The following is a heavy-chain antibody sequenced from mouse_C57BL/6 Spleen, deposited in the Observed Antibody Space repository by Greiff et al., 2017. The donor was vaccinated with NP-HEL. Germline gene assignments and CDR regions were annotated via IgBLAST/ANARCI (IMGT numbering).Heavy chain of an antibody. CDR1: GYTFTSYW. D-gene: IGHD1-1*01. CDR2: INPSSGYT. V-gene: IGHV1-7*01. J-gene: IGHJ3*01. Sequence: VQLQQSGAELAKPGASVKLSCKASGYTFTSYWMHWVNQRPGQGLEWIGYINPSSGYTKYNQKFKDKATLTADKSSSTAYMQLSSLTYEDSAVYYWTKSTVVATEGFAYWGQGTRVTVSA. CDR3: TKSTVVATEGFAY.